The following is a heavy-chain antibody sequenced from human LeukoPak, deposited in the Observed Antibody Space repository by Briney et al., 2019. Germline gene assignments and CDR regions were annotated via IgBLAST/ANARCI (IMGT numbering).Heavy chain of an antibody. CDR2: IYFSGST. Sequence: YIYFSGSTYYNPSLKSRATISVDTSNSQFSLKLSSVTAADTAVYYCARDSDFWSGYYYFDYWGQGTLVTVSS. CDR3: ARDSDFWSGYYYFDY. D-gene: IGHD3-3*01. V-gene: IGHV4-30-4*01. J-gene: IGHJ4*02.